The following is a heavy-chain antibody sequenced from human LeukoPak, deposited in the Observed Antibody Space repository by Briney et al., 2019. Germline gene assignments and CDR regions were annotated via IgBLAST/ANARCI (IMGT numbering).Heavy chain of an antibody. Sequence: GGSLRLSCAASGFTFSNYAMSWLRQAPGKGREWVLSTSGSGGRTYYEHSVKGRFTISRDNSKNTLFLQMNSLGAEDRAVYDCARESPRDYGDYQAFDYWGQRTLVTVSS. CDR2: TSGSGGRT. J-gene: IGHJ4*02. D-gene: IGHD4-17*01. V-gene: IGHV3-23*01. CDR3: ARESPRDYGDYQAFDY. CDR1: GFTFSNYA.